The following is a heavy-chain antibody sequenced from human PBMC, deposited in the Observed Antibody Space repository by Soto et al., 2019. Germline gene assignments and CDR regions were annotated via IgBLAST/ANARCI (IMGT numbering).Heavy chain of an antibody. Sequence: ASVKVSCKASGYTLTGYYMHWVRQAPGQGLEWMGWINPNSGGTNYAQKFQGWVTMTRDTSISTAYMELSRLRSDDTAVYYCVRKLWALNYGLWCYDKKAKAHYYYGIDVWGQGTTVTVSS. D-gene: IGHD3-10*01. CDR2: INPNSGGT. V-gene: IGHV1-2*04. J-gene: IGHJ6*02. CDR1: GYTLTGYY. CDR3: VRKLWALNYGLWCYDKKAKAHYYYGIDV.